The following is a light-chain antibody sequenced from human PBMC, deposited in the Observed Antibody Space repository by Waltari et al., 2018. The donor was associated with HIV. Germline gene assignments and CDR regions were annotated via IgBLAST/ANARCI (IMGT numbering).Light chain of an antibody. J-gene: IGKJ2*01. CDR3: QQCYSTPYT. V-gene: IGKV4-1*01. CDR1: QSVLSSSNNKNY. CDR2: WAS. Sequence: DIVMTQSPDSLAVSLGERATINCKSSQSVLSSSNNKNYLTWYQQKPGQPPKLLLFWASTRQSGVPDRCSGSGSGADFTLTISSLQAEDVAVYYCQQCYSTPYTFGQGTKLEIK.